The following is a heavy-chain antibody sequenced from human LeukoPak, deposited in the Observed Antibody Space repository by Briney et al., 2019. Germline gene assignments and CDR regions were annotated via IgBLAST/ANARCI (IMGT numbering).Heavy chain of an antibody. CDR2: IHYSGST. D-gene: IGHD5-12*01. CDR1: GGSISSYY. CDR3: AREYSGFDY. V-gene: IGHV4-59*01. J-gene: IGHJ4*02. Sequence: SETLSLTCTVSGGSISSYYWSWIRQPPGEGLEWLGFIHYSGSTSYNPSLKSRVTISVDTSKNQFSLKLSSVTAADTAIYYCAREYSGFDYWGQGTLVTVFS.